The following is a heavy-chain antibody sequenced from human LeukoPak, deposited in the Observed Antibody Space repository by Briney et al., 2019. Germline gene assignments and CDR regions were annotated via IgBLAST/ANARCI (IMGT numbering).Heavy chain of an antibody. Sequence: PGGSLRLSCAPSGFTFSSYAMTWVRQAPGKGLEWVSTITGSGGSTYYADSVKGRFTISRDNSKNTLYLQMNSVTHEDTAVYFCVRIVGHTTTDFWGQGTIVTVSS. CDR2: ITGSGGST. V-gene: IGHV3-23*01. D-gene: IGHD1-26*01. CDR1: GFTFSSYA. J-gene: IGHJ4*02. CDR3: VRIVGHTTTDF.